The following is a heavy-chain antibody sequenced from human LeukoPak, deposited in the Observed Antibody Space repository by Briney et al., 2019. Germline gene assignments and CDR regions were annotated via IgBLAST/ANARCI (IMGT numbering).Heavy chain of an antibody. V-gene: IGHV4-59*01. J-gene: IGHJ4*02. CDR2: IYYSGST. Sequence: SETLSLTCAVYGGSFSSYYCSWIRQPPGKGLEWIGYIYYSGSTSYNPSLKSRVTISVDTSKNQFSLNLSSVTAADTAVYYCARALRPYHFDYWGQGTLVTVSS. CDR3: ARALRPYHFDY. CDR1: GGSFSSYY.